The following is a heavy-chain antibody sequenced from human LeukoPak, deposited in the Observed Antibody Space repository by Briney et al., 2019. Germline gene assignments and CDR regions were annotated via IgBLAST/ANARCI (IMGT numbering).Heavy chain of an antibody. CDR2: INHSGST. Sequence: SETLSLTCAVYGGSFSGYYCSWIRQPPGKGLEWIGEINHSGSTNYNPSLKSRVTISVDTSKNQFSLKLSSVTAADTAVYYCARRPIAAAGKGFDPWGQGTLVTVSS. D-gene: IGHD6-13*01. CDR1: GGSFSGYY. CDR3: ARRPIAAAGKGFDP. V-gene: IGHV4-34*01. J-gene: IGHJ5*02.